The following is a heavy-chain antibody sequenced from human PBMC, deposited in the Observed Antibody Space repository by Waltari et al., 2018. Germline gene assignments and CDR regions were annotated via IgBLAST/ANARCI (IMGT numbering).Heavy chain of an antibody. V-gene: IGHV3-53*02. J-gene: IGHJ4*02. CDR1: GFTVSSNY. CDR3: ARGPSATVTDY. D-gene: IGHD4-17*01. Sequence: EVQLVETGGGLIQPGGSLRLSCAASGFTVSSNYMSWVRQAPGKGLEWVSVIYSGGSTSYADAVNGRLTISRDNSKNTLYLQMNSLRAEDTAVYYCARGPSATVTDYWGQGTLVTVSS. CDR2: IYSGGST.